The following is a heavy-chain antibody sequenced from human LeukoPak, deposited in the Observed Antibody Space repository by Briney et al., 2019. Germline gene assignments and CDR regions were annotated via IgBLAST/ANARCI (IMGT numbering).Heavy chain of an antibody. Sequence: GGSLRLSCAASGFTFDDYGMSWVRQAPGKGLEWVSGINWNGGSTGYADSMKGRFTISRDNAKNSLYLQMNSLRAEDTALYYCARDPGVVGVTGVFDYWGQGTLVTVSS. CDR1: GFTFDDYG. J-gene: IGHJ4*02. CDR3: ARDPGVVGVTGVFDY. CDR2: INWNGGST. V-gene: IGHV3-20*04. D-gene: IGHD2-21*02.